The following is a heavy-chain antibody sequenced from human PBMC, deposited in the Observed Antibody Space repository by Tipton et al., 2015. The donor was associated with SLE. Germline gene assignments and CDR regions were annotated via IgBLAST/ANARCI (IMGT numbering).Heavy chain of an antibody. Sequence: LRLSCTVSGGSISSSSDYWGWIRQPPGKGLEWIGCIYYTGGTYDNPSLKSRVTISADTSKNQFSLKLRSVTAADTAVYYCALDGGTGSAFDYWGQGTLVTVSS. J-gene: IGHJ4*02. CDR1: GGSISSSSDY. CDR2: IYYTGGT. V-gene: IGHV4-39*07. D-gene: IGHD1-1*01. CDR3: ALDGGTGSAFDY.